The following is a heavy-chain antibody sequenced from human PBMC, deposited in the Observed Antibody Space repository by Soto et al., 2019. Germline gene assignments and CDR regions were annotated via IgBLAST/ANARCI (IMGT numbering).Heavy chain of an antibody. CDR1: GYTFTSYA. Sequence: VSVKVSCKASGYTFTSYAMHWVRQAPGQRLEWMGWINAGNGNTKYSQKFQGRVTITRDTSASTAYMELSSLRSEDTAVYYCAIIGPTVTFDYWGQGTLVTVSS. CDR3: AIIGPTVTFDY. D-gene: IGHD4-17*01. J-gene: IGHJ4*02. V-gene: IGHV1-3*01. CDR2: INAGNGNT.